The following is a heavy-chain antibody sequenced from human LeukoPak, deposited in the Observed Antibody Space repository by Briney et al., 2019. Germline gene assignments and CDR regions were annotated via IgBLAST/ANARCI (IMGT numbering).Heavy chain of an antibody. CDR1: GHTFTGYY. Sequence: GASVKVSCKASGHTFTGYYMHWVRQAPGQGLEWMGWINANSGDTNYAQKFQGRVTMTRDTSISTAYMELSRLRSDDTAVYYCARDGPGSGVVVAAGDYWGQGTLVTVSS. CDR2: INANSGDT. J-gene: IGHJ4*02. D-gene: IGHD2-15*01. V-gene: IGHV1-2*02. CDR3: ARDGPGSGVVVAAGDY.